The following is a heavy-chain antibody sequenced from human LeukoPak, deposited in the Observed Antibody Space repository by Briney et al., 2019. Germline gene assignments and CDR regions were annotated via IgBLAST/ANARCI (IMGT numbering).Heavy chain of an antibody. CDR1: GGSISSSSYY. CDR2: IYYSGST. Sequence: SETLSLTCAVSGGSISSSSYYWGWIRQPPGKGLEWIGSIYYSGSTYYNPSLKSRVTISVDTSKNQFSLKLSSVTAADTAVYYCARDRVVAAAGKRGHAFDIWGQGTMVTVSS. J-gene: IGHJ3*02. CDR3: ARDRVVAAAGKRGHAFDI. V-gene: IGHV4-39*07. D-gene: IGHD6-13*01.